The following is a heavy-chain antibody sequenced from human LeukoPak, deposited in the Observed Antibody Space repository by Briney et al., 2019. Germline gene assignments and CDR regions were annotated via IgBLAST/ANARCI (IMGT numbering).Heavy chain of an antibody. V-gene: IGHV1-2*02. Sequence: ASVKVSCKASGYTFTGYYMHWVRQAPGQGLEWMGWINPNSGGTNYAQKFQGRVTMTRDTSISTAYMELSRLRSDDTAVYYCARVPIILTGYYWFWFDPWGQGTLVTVSS. CDR2: INPNSGGT. CDR3: ARVPIILTGYYWFWFDP. D-gene: IGHD3-9*01. CDR1: GYTFTGYY. J-gene: IGHJ5*02.